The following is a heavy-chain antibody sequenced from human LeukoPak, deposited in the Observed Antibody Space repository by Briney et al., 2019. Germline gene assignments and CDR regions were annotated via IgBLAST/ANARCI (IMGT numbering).Heavy chain of an antibody. Sequence: PGGSLRLSCAASGLTFSSYWMSWVRQAPGKGLEWVANIKQDGSEKYYVDSVKGRFTISRDNAKNSLYLQMNSLRAEDTAVYYCARDDYWGQGTLVTVSS. CDR3: ARDDY. CDR1: GLTFSSYW. CDR2: IKQDGSEK. J-gene: IGHJ4*02. V-gene: IGHV3-7*01.